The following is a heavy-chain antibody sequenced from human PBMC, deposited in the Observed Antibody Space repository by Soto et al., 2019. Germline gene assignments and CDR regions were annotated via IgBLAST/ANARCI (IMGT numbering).Heavy chain of an antibody. J-gene: IGHJ4*02. CDR3: ARSPTHYYYDTSGYYGIDY. CDR2: ISGGGETK. CDR1: GFTFRSYA. V-gene: IGHV3-23*01. D-gene: IGHD3-22*01. Sequence: GSLRLSCAGSGFTFRSYAMNWVRQAPGKGLEWVSVISGGGETKFYANSVKGRSTISRDNSKNTLFLQLSSLSAEDTAVYYCARSPTHYYYDTSGYYGIDYWGQGTLVTVSS.